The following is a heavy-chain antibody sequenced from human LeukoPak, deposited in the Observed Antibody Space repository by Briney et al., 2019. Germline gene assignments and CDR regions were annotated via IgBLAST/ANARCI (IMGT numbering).Heavy chain of an antibody. D-gene: IGHD2-2*01. J-gene: IGHJ5*02. CDR2: ISGSGGST. Sequence: GGSLRLSCAASGFTFSSYAMGWVRQAPGKGLEWVSAISGSGGSTYYADSVKGRFTISRDNSKNTLYLQMNSLRAEDTAVYYCAKDKIVVVPAAIVPWFDPRGQGTLVTVSS. V-gene: IGHV3-23*01. CDR1: GFTFSSYA. CDR3: AKDKIVVVPAAIVPWFDP.